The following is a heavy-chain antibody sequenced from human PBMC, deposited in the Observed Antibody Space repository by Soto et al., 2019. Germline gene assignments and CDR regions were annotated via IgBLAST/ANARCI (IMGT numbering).Heavy chain of an antibody. CDR1: GYTFPGYY. Sequence: ASVKVSCKASGYTFPGYYMPWVRQAPGQGLEWMGWINPNSGGTNYAQKFQGRVTMTRDTSISTAYREPSRLRSDDTAVYYCARGDGNYDNYYGMDVWGQGTTVTVSS. V-gene: IGHV1-2*02. J-gene: IGHJ6*02. D-gene: IGHD1-7*01. CDR3: ARGDGNYDNYYGMDV. CDR2: INPNSGGT.